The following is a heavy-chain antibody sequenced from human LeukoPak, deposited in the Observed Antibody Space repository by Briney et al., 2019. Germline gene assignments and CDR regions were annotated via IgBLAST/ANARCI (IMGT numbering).Heavy chain of an antibody. J-gene: IGHJ4*02. CDR3: ARATQGLRWYRYFDY. V-gene: IGHV4-59*01. Sequence: SETLSLTCTVSGGSISSYYWSWIRQPPGKGLEWIGYIYYSGSTNYNPSLKSRATISVDTSKNQFSLKLSSVTAADTAVYYCARATQGLRWYRYFDYWGQGTLVTVSS. D-gene: IGHD4-23*01. CDR1: GGSISSYY. CDR2: IYYSGST.